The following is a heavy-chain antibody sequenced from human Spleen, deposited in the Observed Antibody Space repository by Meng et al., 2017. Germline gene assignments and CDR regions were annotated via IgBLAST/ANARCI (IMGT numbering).Heavy chain of an antibody. D-gene: IGHD3-22*01. V-gene: IGHV4-34*01. J-gene: IGHJ4*02. CDR1: GGSFSGYY. CDR2: INHSGST. CDR3: ARSLRTYYYDSSDSGYFDY. Sequence: SQTLSLTCAVYGGSFSGYYWNWIRQPPGKGLEWIGEINHSGSTNYNPSLKSRVTISVDTSKNQFSLKLSSVTAADTAVYYCARSLRTYYYDSSDSGYFDYWGQGTLVTVSS.